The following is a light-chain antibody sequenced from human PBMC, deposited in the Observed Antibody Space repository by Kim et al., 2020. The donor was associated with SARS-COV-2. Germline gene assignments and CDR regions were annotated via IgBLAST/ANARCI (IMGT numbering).Light chain of an antibody. V-gene: IGKV3-15*01. J-gene: IGKJ5*01. CDR1: QSVSST. CDR2: GAS. CDR3: QQYNNWPFT. Sequence: VSPGERATLSCRASQSVSSTVAWYQQKPGQAPRLLIYGASTRATGIPARFSGSGSGTEFTLTISSLQSEDFAVYYCQQYNNWPFTFGQGTRLEIK.